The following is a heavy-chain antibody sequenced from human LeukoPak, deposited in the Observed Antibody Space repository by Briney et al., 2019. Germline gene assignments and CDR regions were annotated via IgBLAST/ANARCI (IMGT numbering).Heavy chain of an antibody. CDR1: GDSISSGDYY. CDR3: AKGRLRNWNPSRSSPKDGYYFDY. D-gene: IGHD1-20*01. CDR2: ISSSGST. V-gene: IGHV4-61*02. Sequence: PSETLSLTCTVSGDSISSGDYYWSWIRQPAGKGLEWIGRISSSGSTNYNPSLKSRVTISVDTSKNQFSLKLSSVTAADTAVYYCAKGRLRNWNPSRSSPKDGYYFDYWGQGTLVTVSS. J-gene: IGHJ4*02.